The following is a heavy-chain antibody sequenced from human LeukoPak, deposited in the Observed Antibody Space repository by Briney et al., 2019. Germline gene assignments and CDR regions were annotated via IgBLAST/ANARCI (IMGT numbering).Heavy chain of an antibody. Sequence: SETLSLTCAVYGGSFSGYFWSWIRQPPGKGLEWIGEINHSGSTNYNPSLKSRVTISVDTSKNQFSLKLSSVTAADTAVYYCARAGRITMIVPLQHWGQGTLVTVSS. J-gene: IGHJ1*01. CDR1: GGSFSGYF. D-gene: IGHD3-22*01. CDR2: INHSGST. V-gene: IGHV4-34*01. CDR3: ARAGRITMIVPLQH.